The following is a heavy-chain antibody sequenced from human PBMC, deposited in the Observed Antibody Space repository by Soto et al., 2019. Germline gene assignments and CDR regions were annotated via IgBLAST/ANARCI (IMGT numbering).Heavy chain of an antibody. CDR3: AKQHGAWPSNWLDA. J-gene: IGHJ5*02. Sequence: GGSLRLSCTASQFTFNVYGMSWVRQAPGKGLEWVSSISVTGENSLYADSVRGRFTMSRDNSKDTLYLQMNSLRVDDTAMYYCAKQHGAWPSNWLDAWGQGALVTVSS. V-gene: IGHV3-23*01. CDR2: ISVTGENS. CDR1: QFTFNVYG.